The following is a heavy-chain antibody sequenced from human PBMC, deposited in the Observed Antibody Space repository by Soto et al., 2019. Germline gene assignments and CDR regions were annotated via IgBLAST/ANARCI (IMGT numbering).Heavy chain of an antibody. J-gene: IGHJ5*02. CDR1: GGSISTYY. Sequence: NPSETLSLTCTVSGGSISTYYWSWIRQPPGKGLEWIGYVYNSGSTKYNPSLKSRVTIWESTSKNQVSLRLTSVTAADTAVYYCARDRQHTYGNCFDPWGQGTLVTVSS. CDR2: VYNSGST. CDR3: ARDRQHTYGNCFDP. V-gene: IGHV4-59*01. D-gene: IGHD4-17*01.